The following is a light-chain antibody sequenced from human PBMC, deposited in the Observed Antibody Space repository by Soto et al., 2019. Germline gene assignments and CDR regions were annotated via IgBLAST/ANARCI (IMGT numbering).Light chain of an antibody. Sequence: QAVVTQPPSASGTPGQRVTISCAGSSSNIGRNAINWYQQLPGTAPKVLIFSNINRASGVPDRFSGSKSGTSASLAISGLQSEDEADYYCAGWDDSLNGWVFGGGTKVTVL. V-gene: IGLV1-44*01. CDR3: AGWDDSLNGWV. CDR1: SSNIGRNA. J-gene: IGLJ3*02. CDR2: SNI.